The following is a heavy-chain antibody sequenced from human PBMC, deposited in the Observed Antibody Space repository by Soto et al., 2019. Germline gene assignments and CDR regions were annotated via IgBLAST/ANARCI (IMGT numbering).Heavy chain of an antibody. CDR3: AKGQWGYYYYYGMDV. V-gene: IGHV3-30*18. CDR2: ISYDGSNK. D-gene: IGHD1-26*01. CDR1: GFTFSSYG. J-gene: IGHJ6*02. Sequence: GGSLRLSCAASGFTFSSYGMHWVRQAPGKGLEWVAVISYDGSNKYYADSVKGRFTISRDNSKNTLYLQMNSLRVEDTAVYYCAKGQWGYYYYYGMDVWGQGTTVTVSS.